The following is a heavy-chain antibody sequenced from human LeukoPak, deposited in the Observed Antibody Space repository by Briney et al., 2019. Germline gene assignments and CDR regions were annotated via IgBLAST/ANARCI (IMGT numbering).Heavy chain of an antibody. CDR1: GYTFTGYY. CDR3: ARDFGYSSSWYTPIYYMDV. CDR2: INPNSGGT. Sequence: GASVKVSCKASGYTFTGYYMHWVRQAPGQGLEWMGWINPNSGGTNYAQKFQGRVTMTKDTSISTAYMELSRLRSDDTAVYYCARDFGYSSSWYTPIYYMDVWGKGTTVTISS. D-gene: IGHD6-13*01. V-gene: IGHV1-2*02. J-gene: IGHJ6*03.